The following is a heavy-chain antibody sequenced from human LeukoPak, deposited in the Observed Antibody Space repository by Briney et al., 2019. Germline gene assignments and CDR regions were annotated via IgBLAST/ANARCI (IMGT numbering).Heavy chain of an antibody. Sequence: SETLSLTCTVSGGSISSYRWSWIRQPPGKGLEWIGYIYTSGSTNYNPSLKSRVTISVDTSKNQFSLKLSSVTAADTAVYYCARLNYDFWSGYPSYYMDVWGKGTTVTVSS. CDR1: GGSISSYR. CDR3: ARLNYDFWSGYPSYYMDV. CDR2: IYTSGST. V-gene: IGHV4-4*09. D-gene: IGHD3-3*01. J-gene: IGHJ6*03.